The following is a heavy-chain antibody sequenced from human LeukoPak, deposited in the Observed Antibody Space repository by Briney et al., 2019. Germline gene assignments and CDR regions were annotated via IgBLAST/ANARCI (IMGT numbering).Heavy chain of an antibody. V-gene: IGHV3-23*01. CDR2: IRGSGAIT. Sequence: GGSLRLSCAASGFTFSSYGLSWVRQAPGKGLEWVSGIRGSGAITYYADSVKGRFTISRDNSKNTLYLQMNSVRSEDTALYYCAKPSGSGVDYWGQGTRVTVSS. D-gene: IGHD1-26*01. CDR3: AKPSGSGVDY. CDR1: GFTFSSYG. J-gene: IGHJ4*01.